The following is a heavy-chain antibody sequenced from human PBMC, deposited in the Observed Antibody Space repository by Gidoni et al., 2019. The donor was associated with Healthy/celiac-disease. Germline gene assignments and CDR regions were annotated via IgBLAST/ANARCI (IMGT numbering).Heavy chain of an antibody. CDR3: ARGRDYYGSFSGNY. CDR2: INHSGST. D-gene: IGHD3-10*01. J-gene: IGHJ4*02. Sequence: DGLEWIGEINHSGSTNYNPSLKSRVTISVDTSKNQFSLKLSSVTAADTAVYYCARGRDYYGSFSGNYWGQGTLVTVSS. V-gene: IGHV4-34*01.